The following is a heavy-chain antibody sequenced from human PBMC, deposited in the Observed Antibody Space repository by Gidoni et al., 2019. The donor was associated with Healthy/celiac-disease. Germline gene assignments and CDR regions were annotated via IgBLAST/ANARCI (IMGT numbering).Heavy chain of an antibody. Sequence: QVQLQQWGAGLLKPSETLSLTCAVYGGSFSGYYWSWIRQPPGKGLEWIGEINHSGSTNYNPSLKSRVTISVDTSKNQFSLKLSSVTAADTAVYYCARLLGISHRGDYWGQGTLVTVSS. D-gene: IGHD6-13*01. CDR3: ARLLGISHRGDY. J-gene: IGHJ4*02. V-gene: IGHV4-34*01. CDR1: GGSFSGYY. CDR2: INHSGST.